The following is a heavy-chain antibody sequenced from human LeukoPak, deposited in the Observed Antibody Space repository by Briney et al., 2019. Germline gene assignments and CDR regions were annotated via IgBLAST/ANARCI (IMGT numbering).Heavy chain of an antibody. CDR2: IYYSGST. Sequence: PSETLSLTCTVSGGSISNYYWSWIRQPPGKGLEWIGYIYYSGSTNYNPSLKSRVTISGDRSKNQFSLKLSSVTAADTAVYYCARENAYCSGDCYRKYYFDYWGQGTLVTVSS. D-gene: IGHD2-21*01. J-gene: IGHJ4*02. V-gene: IGHV4-59*01. CDR1: GGSISNYY. CDR3: ARENAYCSGDCYRKYYFDY.